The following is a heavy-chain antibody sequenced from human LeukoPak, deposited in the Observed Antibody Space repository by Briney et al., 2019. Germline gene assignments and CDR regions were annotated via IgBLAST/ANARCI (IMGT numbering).Heavy chain of an antibody. V-gene: IGHV4-39*01. J-gene: IGHJ5*02. Sequence: SETLSLTCTVSGGSISSSSYYWGWIRQPPVKGLEWIGSIYYSGSTYYNSSLKSRVTISVDTSKNQFSLKLSSVTAADTAVYYCARRFIGFDPWGQGTLVTVSS. D-gene: IGHD3-16*02. CDR2: IYYSGST. CDR3: ARRFIGFDP. CDR1: GGSISSSSYY.